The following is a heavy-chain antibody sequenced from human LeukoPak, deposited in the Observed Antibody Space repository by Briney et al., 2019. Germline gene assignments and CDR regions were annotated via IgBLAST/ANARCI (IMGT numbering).Heavy chain of an antibody. J-gene: IGHJ4*02. CDR3: ARDRDYGDYTSYFDY. CDR1: GYTFTYRY. CDR2: ITPFNGNT. V-gene: IGHV1-45*02. Sequence: GASVKVSCKASGYTFTYRYLHWVRQAPGQALEWMGWITPFNGNTNYAQKFQDRVTITRDTSTSTVYMELSSLRSEDTAVYYCARDRDYGDYTSYFDYWGQGTLATVSS. D-gene: IGHD4-17*01.